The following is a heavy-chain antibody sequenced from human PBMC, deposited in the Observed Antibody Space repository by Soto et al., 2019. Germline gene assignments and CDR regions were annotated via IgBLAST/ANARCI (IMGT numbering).Heavy chain of an antibody. CDR2: ISSNGGST. V-gene: IGHV3-64*01. CDR3: AREYSGSDSRSAEYYYYGMDV. J-gene: IGHJ6*02. D-gene: IGHD5-12*01. CDR1: GFTFSSYA. Sequence: GGSLRLSCAASGFTFSSYAMHWVRQAPGKGLEYVSAISSNGGSTYYANSVKGRFTISRDNSKNTLYLQMNSLRAEDTAVYYCAREYSGSDSRSAEYYYYGMDVWGQGTTVTVSS.